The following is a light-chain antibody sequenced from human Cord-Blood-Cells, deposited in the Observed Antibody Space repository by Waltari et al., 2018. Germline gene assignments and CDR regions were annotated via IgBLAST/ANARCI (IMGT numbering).Light chain of an antibody. CDR3: CSYAGSYTWV. CDR1: SSDAGGYNY. CDR2: DVS. Sequence: QSALTQPRSVSGSPGQSVTIPCTGTSSDAGGYNYVSWYQQHQGKAPKPMIYDVSKRPSGVPDRFSGSKSGNTASLTISGLQAEDEADYYCCSYAGSYTWVFGGGTKLTVL. J-gene: IGLJ3*02. V-gene: IGLV2-11*01.